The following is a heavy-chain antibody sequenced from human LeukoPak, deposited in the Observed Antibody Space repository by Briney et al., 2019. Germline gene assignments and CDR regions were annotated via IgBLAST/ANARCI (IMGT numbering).Heavy chain of an antibody. V-gene: IGHV4-34*01. CDR3: ARGSTMVRGVTYYYYYYMDV. CDR1: GGSFSGYY. D-gene: IGHD3-10*01. J-gene: IGHJ6*03. Sequence: PSETLSLTCAVYGGSFSGYYWSWIRQPPGKGLEWIGEINHSGSTNYNPSLKSRVTISVDTSKNQFSLKLNSVTAADTAVYYCARGSTMVRGVTYYYYYYMDVWGKGTTVTVSS. CDR2: INHSGST.